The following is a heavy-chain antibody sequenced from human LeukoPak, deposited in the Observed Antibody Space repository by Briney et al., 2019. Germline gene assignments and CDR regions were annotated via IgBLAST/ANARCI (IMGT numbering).Heavy chain of an antibody. Sequence: GESLKISRKGSGYIFTSHWIGWGRQMPGKGLEWMGIIYPGDSDTRYSPSFQGQVTISADKSISTAYLQWSSLKASDTAMYYCARKDILGADAYWGQGTLVTVSS. CDR1: GYIFTSHW. J-gene: IGHJ4*02. CDR3: ARKDILGADAY. D-gene: IGHD1-26*01. V-gene: IGHV5-51*01. CDR2: IYPGDSDT.